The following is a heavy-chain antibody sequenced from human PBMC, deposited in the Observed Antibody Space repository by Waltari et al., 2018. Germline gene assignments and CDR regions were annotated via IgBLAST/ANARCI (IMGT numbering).Heavy chain of an antibody. CDR1: GFIFSSYS. CDR3: TRGVRLEAAWVSYNWFDT. CDR2: ISNSGSFV. D-gene: IGHD3-16*01. Sequence: QLVDSGGDLVKPGGSLRLSCAASGFIFSSYSMHWVRQAPGKGLEWVSSISNSGSFVYYGDSVKGRFTISRDNAKNSLSLQMNNLRVEDTAVYYCTRGVRLEAAWVSYNWFDTWGQGTLVTVSS. J-gene: IGHJ5*02. V-gene: IGHV3-21*01.